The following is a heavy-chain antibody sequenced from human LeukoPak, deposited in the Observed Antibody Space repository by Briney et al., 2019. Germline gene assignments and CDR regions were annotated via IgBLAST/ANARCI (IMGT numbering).Heavy chain of an antibody. Sequence: PGGSLRLSCAASGFTFSSYSMNWVRQAPGKGLEWVSSISSSSSYIYYADSVKGRFTISRDNAKNSLYLQMNSLRAEDTAVYYCARGRNIVATILTGWGQGTLVTVSS. CDR2: ISSSSSYI. J-gene: IGHJ4*02. CDR3: ARGRNIVATILTG. D-gene: IGHD5-12*01. CDR1: GFTFSSYS. V-gene: IGHV3-21*01.